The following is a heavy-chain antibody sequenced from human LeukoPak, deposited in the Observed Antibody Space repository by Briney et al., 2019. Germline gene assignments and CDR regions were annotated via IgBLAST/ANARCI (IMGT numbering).Heavy chain of an antibody. CDR3: ARSAGTWFDP. CDR2: ISSSGSTI. Sequence: QSGGSLRLSCAASGFTFSSYEMNWVRQAPGKGLEWVSYISSSGSTIYYADSVKGRFTISRDNAKNSLYLQMNSLRVEDTAVYYCARSAGTWFDPWGQGTLVTVSS. J-gene: IGHJ5*02. D-gene: IGHD1-1*01. CDR1: GFTFSSYE. V-gene: IGHV3-48*03.